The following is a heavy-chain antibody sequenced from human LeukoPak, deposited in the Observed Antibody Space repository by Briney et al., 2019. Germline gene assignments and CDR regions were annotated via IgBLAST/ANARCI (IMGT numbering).Heavy chain of an antibody. CDR2: INHSGST. V-gene: IGHV4-34*01. Sequence: SETLSLTCAVYGGSFSDPYWNWIRQSPGKGPEWIGEINHSGSTNYNPSLKSRVTISVDTSKNQFSLKLSSVTAADTAVYYCARGLHYNILTGGMDVWGQGTTVIVSS. D-gene: IGHD3-9*01. J-gene: IGHJ6*02. CDR3: ARGLHYNILTGGMDV. CDR1: GGSFSDPY.